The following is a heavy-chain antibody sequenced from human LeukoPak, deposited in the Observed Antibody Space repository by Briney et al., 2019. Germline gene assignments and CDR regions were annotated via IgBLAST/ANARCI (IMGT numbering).Heavy chain of an antibody. D-gene: IGHD6-13*01. V-gene: IGHV3-7*01. CDR3: ATSWSFDY. CDR1: GFTFSNNW. CDR2: VKKDASEK. Sequence: PGGSLRLSCAASGFTFSNNWMTWVRQAPGKGLEWVASVKKDASEKYYVDSVKGRFTISRDNAKNSLYLQMNSLRVEDTAVYYCATSWSFDYWGQGTLVTVSS. J-gene: IGHJ4*02.